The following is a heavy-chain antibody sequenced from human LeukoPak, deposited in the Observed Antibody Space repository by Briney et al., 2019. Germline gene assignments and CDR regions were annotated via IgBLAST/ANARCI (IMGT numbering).Heavy chain of an antibody. Sequence: GASVKVSCEASGYTFTSYCIHWVRQAPGQGLEWMGIINPSGGSTSYTQKFQGRVTTTRDTSTSTVYMKLSSLRSEDTAVYYCARGPYCSTTTCCEKGFDYWGQGTLVTVSS. J-gene: IGHJ4*02. CDR2: INPSGGST. CDR1: GYTFTSYC. V-gene: IGHV1-46*01. D-gene: IGHD2-2*01. CDR3: ARGPYCSTTTCCEKGFDY.